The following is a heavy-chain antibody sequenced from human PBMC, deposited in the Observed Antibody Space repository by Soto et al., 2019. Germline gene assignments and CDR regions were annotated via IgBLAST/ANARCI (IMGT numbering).Heavy chain of an antibody. V-gene: IGHV5-10-1*01. J-gene: IGHJ4*02. CDR1: GYSFAGYW. CDR3: ARQIYDSDTGPNFQYYFDS. D-gene: IGHD3-22*01. CDR2: IDPSDSQT. Sequence: PGESLKISCKGSGYSFAGYWITWVRQKPGKGLEWMGRIDPSDSQTYYSPSFRGHVTISATKSITTVFLQWSSLRASDTAMYYCARQIYDSDTGPNFQYYFDSWGQGTPGKVS.